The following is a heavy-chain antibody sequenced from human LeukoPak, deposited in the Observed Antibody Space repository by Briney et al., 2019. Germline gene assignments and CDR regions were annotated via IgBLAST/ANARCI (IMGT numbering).Heavy chain of an antibody. CDR1: GFTFSYAW. Sequence: GGSLRLSCAASGFTFSYAWMSWVRQAPGKGLEWVGRIKTKTDGGPIDYTAPVKGRFTISRDDSKNMLYLQMNSLKIEDTAVYYCTTDDYYFGSGSYCPLGSFWGQGTLVTVSS. V-gene: IGHV3-15*01. CDR3: TTDDYYFGSGSYCPLGSF. CDR2: IKTKTDGGPI. J-gene: IGHJ4*02. D-gene: IGHD3-10*01.